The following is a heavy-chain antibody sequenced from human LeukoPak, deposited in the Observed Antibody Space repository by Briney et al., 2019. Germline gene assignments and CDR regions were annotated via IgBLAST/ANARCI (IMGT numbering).Heavy chain of an antibody. D-gene: IGHD5-18*01. Sequence: ASVKVSCKASGYTFTSYDINWVRQATGQGLEWMGWMNPSSGNTGYAQKFQGRVTMTRNTSISTAYMELSSLRSEDTAVYYCARVGWIQLWSLNYYYYYGMDVWGQGTTVTVSS. V-gene: IGHV1-8*01. CDR3: ARVGWIQLWSLNYYYYYGMDV. CDR2: MNPSSGNT. CDR1: GYTFTSYD. J-gene: IGHJ6*02.